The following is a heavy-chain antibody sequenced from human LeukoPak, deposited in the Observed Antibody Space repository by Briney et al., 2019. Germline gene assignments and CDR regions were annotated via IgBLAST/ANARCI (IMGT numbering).Heavy chain of an antibody. D-gene: IGHD3-9*01. CDR2: IYYSGST. CDR3: ARLGPVYYDILTGYYCDY. V-gene: IGHV4-39*07. J-gene: IGHJ4*02. Sequence: SETLSLTCTVSGGSISSSSYYWGWIRQPPGKGLEWIGSIYYSGSTYYSPSFQGQVTISADKSISTAYLQWSSLKASDTAMYYCARLGPVYYDILTGYYCDYWGQGTLVTVSS. CDR1: GGSISSSSYY.